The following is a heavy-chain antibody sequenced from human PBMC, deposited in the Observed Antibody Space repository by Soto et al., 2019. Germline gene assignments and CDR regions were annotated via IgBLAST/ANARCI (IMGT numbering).Heavy chain of an antibody. J-gene: IGHJ6*02. Sequence: SETLSLTCAVYGGSFSGYYWSWIRQPPGKGLEWIGEINHSGSTNYNPSLKSRVTISVDTSKNQFSLKLSSVTAADTAVYYCARVASDYDYVWGSYRYTGYYYYGMDVWGQGTTVTVSS. D-gene: IGHD3-16*02. V-gene: IGHV4-34*01. CDR2: INHSGST. CDR1: GGSFSGYY. CDR3: ARVASDYDYVWGSYRYTGYYYYGMDV.